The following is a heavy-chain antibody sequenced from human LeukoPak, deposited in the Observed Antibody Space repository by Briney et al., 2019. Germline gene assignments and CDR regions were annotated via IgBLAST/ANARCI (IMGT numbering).Heavy chain of an antibody. CDR3: ARVGCNDGGDCYSHLDY. Sequence: ASVKVSRKASGYTFTSYAMHWVRQAPGQRLEWMGWINAGNGNTKYSQKFQGRVTITRDTSASTAYMELSSLRSEDTAVYYCARVGCNDGGDCYSHLDYWGQGTLVTVSS. J-gene: IGHJ4*02. V-gene: IGHV1-3*01. CDR2: INAGNGNT. D-gene: IGHD2-21*02. CDR1: GYTFTSYA.